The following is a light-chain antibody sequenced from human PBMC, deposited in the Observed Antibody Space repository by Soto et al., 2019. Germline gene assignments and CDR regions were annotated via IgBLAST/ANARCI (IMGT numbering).Light chain of an antibody. CDR3: QQYGSSPRT. V-gene: IGKV3-20*01. CDR2: GAS. Sequence: EIVLTQSPGTLSLSPGERATLSCRASQTVSSSYLAWYQQKPGQAHRLLIYGASNRATGIPDRVGGSGSGADFTLTISRLEPEDFAVYYWQQYGSSPRTFGQGTKVEI. J-gene: IGKJ1*01. CDR1: QTVSSSY.